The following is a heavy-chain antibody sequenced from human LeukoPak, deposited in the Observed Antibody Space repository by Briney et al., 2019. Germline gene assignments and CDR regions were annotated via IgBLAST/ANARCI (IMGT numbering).Heavy chain of an antibody. J-gene: IGHJ4*02. V-gene: IGHV3-33*06. D-gene: IGHD4-11*01. CDR2: IWNDGSNK. CDR3: AKDAQRGFDYSNSLEY. CDR1: GFTFSHYG. Sequence: PGGSLRLSCAASGFTFSHYGMHWVRQAPGRGPEWVAVIWNDGSNKYYADSVKGRFTISRDNSQNTVDLHMNSLRAEDTAVYYCAKDAQRGFDYSNSLEYWGQGTLVTVSS.